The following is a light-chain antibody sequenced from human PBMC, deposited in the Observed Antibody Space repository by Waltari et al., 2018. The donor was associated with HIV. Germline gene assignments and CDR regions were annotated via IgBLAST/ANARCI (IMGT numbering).Light chain of an antibody. J-gene: IGLJ3*02. Sequence: QSALTQPASVSGSPGQSITISCTGTSSDIGGYNYVSWYQQHPGNAPELMIYDVTNRPSGVSNRFSGSKSGNTATLTISGLQAEDEADYYCHACTSSDDLVFGGGTKLTVL. CDR1: SSDIGGYNY. CDR3: HACTSSDDLV. CDR2: DVT. V-gene: IGLV2-14*03.